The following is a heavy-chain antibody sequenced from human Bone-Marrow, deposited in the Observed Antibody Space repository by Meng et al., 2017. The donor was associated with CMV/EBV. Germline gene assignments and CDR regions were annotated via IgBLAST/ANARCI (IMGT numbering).Heavy chain of an antibody. V-gene: IGHV4-59*01. J-gene: IGHJ6*02. CDR1: GGSISSYY. Sequence: SETLSLTCTVSGGSISSYYWSWIRQPPGKGLEWIGYIYYSGSTNYNPPLKSRVTISVDTSKNQFSLKLSSVTAADTAVYYCARGYMAAAYGMDVWGQGTTVTVSS. D-gene: IGHD6-13*01. CDR2: IYYSGST. CDR3: ARGYMAAAYGMDV.